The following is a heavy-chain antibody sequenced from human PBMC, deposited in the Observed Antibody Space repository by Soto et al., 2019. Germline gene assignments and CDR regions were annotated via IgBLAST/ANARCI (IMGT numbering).Heavy chain of an antibody. CDR3: ARKPIYHFFAGYYSVDY. CDR2: INHSGTT. J-gene: IGHJ4*02. CDR1: GGSFSDYY. V-gene: IGHV4-34*01. D-gene: IGHD3-9*01. Sequence: QVQLRQWGAGLLKPSETLSLTCAVFGGSFSDYYWTWIRQPPGKGLEWIGEINHSGTTNYNPSLKSRLTILVDTSNNQFSLKLSSVTAADTAVYYCARKPIYHFFAGYYSVDYWGQGTLVTVSS.